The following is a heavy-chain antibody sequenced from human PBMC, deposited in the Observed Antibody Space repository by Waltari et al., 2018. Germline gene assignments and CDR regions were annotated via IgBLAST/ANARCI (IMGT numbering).Heavy chain of an antibody. V-gene: IGHV3-23*01. CDR1: MFPFSNYA. CDR2: ITGSCLTT. J-gene: IGHJ4*02. D-gene: IGHD5-18*01. CDR3: AKEWEDTAMVAYYFDS. Sequence: EVHLLESGGGLVQPGGSLRLSCTTSMFPFSNYALSWVRQAPGKGLEWVSAITGSCLTTYYADSVKGRFTVSRDNSRNTVFLQMNTRRGDDTAVYYCAKEWEDTAMVAYYFDSWGQGTLVTVSS.